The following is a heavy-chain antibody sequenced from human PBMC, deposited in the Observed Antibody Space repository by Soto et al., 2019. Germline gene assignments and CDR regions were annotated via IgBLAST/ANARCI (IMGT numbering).Heavy chain of an antibody. CDR2: IKSKTDGGTT. V-gene: IGHV3-15*01. D-gene: IGHD3-3*01. Sequence: GGSLRLSCAASGFTFSNAWMSWVRQAPGKGLEWVGRIKSKTDGGTTDYAAPVKGRFTISRDDSKNTLYLQMNSLKTEDTAVYYCTTDNGITIFGVVTRSWYYFDYWGQGTLVTVSS. CDR3: TTDNGITIFGVVTRSWYYFDY. J-gene: IGHJ4*02. CDR1: GFTFSNAW.